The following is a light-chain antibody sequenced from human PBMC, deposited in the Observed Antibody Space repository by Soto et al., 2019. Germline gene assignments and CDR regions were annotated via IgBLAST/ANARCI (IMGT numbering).Light chain of an antibody. Sequence: QSALTQPRSVSGSPGESVTISCTGTSSDVGAYNYVSWYQHHPGKAPKLVIYDVTMRPSGVPDRFAGSKSGNTASLTISGLQAEDEADYYCCSYAGSSLWVFGGGTKVTVL. CDR3: CSYAGSSLWV. CDR1: SSDVGAYNY. J-gene: IGLJ3*02. CDR2: DVT. V-gene: IGLV2-11*01.